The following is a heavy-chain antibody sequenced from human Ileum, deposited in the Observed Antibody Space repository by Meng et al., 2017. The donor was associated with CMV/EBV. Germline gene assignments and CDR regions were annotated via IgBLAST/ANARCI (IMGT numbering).Heavy chain of an antibody. CDR2: ITPRSGNT. CDR3: ARDLLISDVSGYYYPIDY. V-gene: IGHV1-18*01. D-gene: IGHD3-22*01. J-gene: IGHJ4*02. CDR1: GYTFNTYA. Sequence: QVQLVQSGAEVTRPGASVKVSCKASGYTFNTYAISWVRQAPGQGLEWMGWITPRSGNTYYAQILQGRVTMTIATSTSTAYMELRSLKFDDTAVYYCARDLLISDVSGYYYPIDYWGQGTLVTVST.